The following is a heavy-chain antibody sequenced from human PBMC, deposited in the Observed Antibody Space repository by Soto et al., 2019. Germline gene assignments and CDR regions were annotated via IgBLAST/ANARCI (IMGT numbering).Heavy chain of an antibody. J-gene: IGHJ4*02. CDR1: GGSFSGYY. CDR3: ASGGLASDS. Sequence: QVQLQQWGAGLLKPSETLSLTCAVYGGSFSGYYWSWIRQPPGKGLEWIGEISPSGSTNYIASLKSRLTISVDTSKNQIYLKLSSVTAADTAVYYCASGGLASDSWGQGPLVTVSS. V-gene: IGHV4-34*01. CDR2: ISPSGST. D-gene: IGHD6-19*01.